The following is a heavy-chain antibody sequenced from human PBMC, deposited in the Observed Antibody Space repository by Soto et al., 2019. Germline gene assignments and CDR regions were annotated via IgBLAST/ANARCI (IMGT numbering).Heavy chain of an antibody. CDR2: IDWDDDK. CDR1: GFSLSTSGMC. J-gene: IGHJ4*02. D-gene: IGHD2-15*01. CDR3: VRMPQCSIAEYYFDS. Sequence: ASGPTLVNPTQTLTLTCTFSGFSLSTSGMCVSWIRQPPGKALEWLARIDWDDDKYYSTSLKTRLTISKDTSKNQVVLTMTNMDPVDTATYYCVRMPQCSIAEYYFDSWGQGIQVTVSS. V-gene: IGHV2-70*11.